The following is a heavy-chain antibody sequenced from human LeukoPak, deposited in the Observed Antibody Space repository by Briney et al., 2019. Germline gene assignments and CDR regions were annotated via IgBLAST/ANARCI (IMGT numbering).Heavy chain of an antibody. V-gene: IGHV4-61*02. CDR2: IYNSGST. CDR1: GGSISSSSYY. J-gene: IGHJ5*02. Sequence: SETLSLTCTVSGGSISSSSYYWGWLRQPAGKGLEWIGRIYNSGSTNYNPSLKSRVTISVDTSKHQFSLNLSSVTAADTAVYYCATTSDYCSSTSCYTDGWFDPWGQGTLVTVSS. CDR3: ATTSDYCSSTSCYTDGWFDP. D-gene: IGHD2-2*02.